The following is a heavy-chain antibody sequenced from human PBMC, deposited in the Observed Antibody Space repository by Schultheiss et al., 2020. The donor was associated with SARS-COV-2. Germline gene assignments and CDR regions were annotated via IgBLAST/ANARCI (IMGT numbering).Heavy chain of an antibody. CDR3: AKDRIQLWPFDY. Sequence: GESLKISCAASGFTFDDYGMSWVRQAPGKGLEWVSGINWNGGSTGYADSVKGRFTISRGYAGNSLYLQMNSLRAEDTAVYYCAKDRIQLWPFDYWGQGTLVTVSS. V-gene: IGHV3-20*04. CDR1: GFTFDDYG. CDR2: INWNGGST. D-gene: IGHD5-18*01. J-gene: IGHJ4*02.